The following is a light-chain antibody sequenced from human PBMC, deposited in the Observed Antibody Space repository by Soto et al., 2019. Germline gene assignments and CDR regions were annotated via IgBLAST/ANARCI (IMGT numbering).Light chain of an antibody. CDR3: QQYNNWPPRT. V-gene: IGKV3-15*01. CDR1: QSVSNN. CDR2: GAS. Sequence: EIVMTQSPATLSVSPGERATLSCRASQSVSNNLAWFQQKPGQAPRLLIYGASTRATGIPARFSGSGSGTEFTLTISSLQSEDFAVYYCQQYNNWPPRTFGQGTKVEIK. J-gene: IGKJ1*01.